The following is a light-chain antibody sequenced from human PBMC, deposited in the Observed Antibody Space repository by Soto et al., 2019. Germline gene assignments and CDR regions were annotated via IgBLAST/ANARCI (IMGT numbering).Light chain of an antibody. CDR1: QSVSDQ. Sequence: EIVLTQSPVTLSLSPGERATLSCRASQSVSDQLAWFQKKPGQAPRLLIYDASNMATGIPARFSGSGSGTDFPLTISGLATKEFVGYYWQQRGSWPWTFGQGTMVEIK. CDR2: DAS. V-gene: IGKV3-11*01. CDR3: QQRGSWPWT. J-gene: IGKJ1*01.